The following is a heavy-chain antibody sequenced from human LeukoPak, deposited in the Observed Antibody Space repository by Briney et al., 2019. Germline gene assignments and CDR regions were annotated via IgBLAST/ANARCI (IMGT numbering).Heavy chain of an antibody. J-gene: IGHJ4*02. CDR2: ISSSGSTI. CDR3: AKGYGSGSYLASFDY. D-gene: IGHD3-10*01. Sequence: GGSLRLSCAASGFTFSSYEMNWVRQAPGKGVEWVSYISSSGSTIYYADSVKGRFTISRDNAKNTLYLQMNSLRAEDTAVYYCAKGYGSGSYLASFDYWGRGTLVTVSS. V-gene: IGHV3-48*03. CDR1: GFTFSSYE.